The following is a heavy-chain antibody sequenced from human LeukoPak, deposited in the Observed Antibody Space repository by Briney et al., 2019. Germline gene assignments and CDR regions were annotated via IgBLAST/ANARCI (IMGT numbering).Heavy chain of an antibody. CDR1: GGSISTSSYS. Sequence: SATLSLTCSVSGGSISTSSYSWGWIRQPPGKGLEWIGSIYYSGSTYYNPSLKSRVTISVDTSKNQFSLKLNSVTAADTAVYYCASRMYYYYGMDVWGQGTTVIVSS. V-gene: IGHV4-39*01. CDR3: ASRMYYYYGMDV. CDR2: IYYSGST. J-gene: IGHJ6*02.